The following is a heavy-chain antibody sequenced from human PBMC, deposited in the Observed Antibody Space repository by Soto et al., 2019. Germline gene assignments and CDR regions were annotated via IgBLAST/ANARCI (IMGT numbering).Heavy chain of an antibody. Sequence: KASETLSLTCAVHGGSFSGFYWTWIRQPPGKGLEWIGEINHSGSSNYNPPLKSRVTMSLDTSRSQFSLSLNSVTAADTAVYYCARMAGPWYFDLWGRGTLVTVSS. CDR2: INHSGSS. CDR3: ARMAGPWYFDL. CDR1: GGSFSGFY. J-gene: IGHJ2*01. V-gene: IGHV4-34*01.